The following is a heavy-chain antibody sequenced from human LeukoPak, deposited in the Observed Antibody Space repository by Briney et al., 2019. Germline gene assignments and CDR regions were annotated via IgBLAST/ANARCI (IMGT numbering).Heavy chain of an antibody. CDR2: ISSSGSTI. Sequence: GGSLRLSCAASGFTFSSYEMNWVRQAPGKGLEWVSYISSSGSTIYYADSVKGRFTISRDNAKNSLYLQMNSLRAEDTAVYYCAREWEQWFGIDYWGQGTLVTASS. J-gene: IGHJ4*02. CDR3: AREWEQWFGIDY. D-gene: IGHD3-10*01. CDR1: GFTFSSYE. V-gene: IGHV3-48*03.